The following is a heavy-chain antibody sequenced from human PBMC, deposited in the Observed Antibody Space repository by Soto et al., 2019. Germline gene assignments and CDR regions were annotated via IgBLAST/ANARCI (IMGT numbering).Heavy chain of an antibody. D-gene: IGHD3-10*01. J-gene: IGHJ4*02. CDR2: IYDNGGT. CDR3: ARRSHRSGSGSFIEK. Sequence: PSETLSLTCTVSGDSISSKNYYWERIRLPPGKGLEWIGSIYDNGGTYYNPSLKSRVTIHVETPKKQISLKLKSVTAADSALYYCARRSHRSGSGSFIEKWGQGTLVTVSS. V-gene: IGHV4-39*01. CDR1: GDSISSKNYY.